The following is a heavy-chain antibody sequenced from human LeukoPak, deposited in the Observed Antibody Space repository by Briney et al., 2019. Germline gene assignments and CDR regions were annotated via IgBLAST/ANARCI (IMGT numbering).Heavy chain of an antibody. J-gene: IGHJ3*02. CDR1: GFIFSSYW. CDR3: ARDYGSSWFDAFDI. V-gene: IGHV3-7*01. D-gene: IGHD6-13*01. Sequence: GGSLRLSCAASGFIFSSYWMTWVRQAPGKGLEWVANIKQDGSEKYYMDSVKGRFTISRDNAKNSLYLQMNSLRAEDTAVYYCARDYGSSWFDAFDIWGQGTMVTVSS. CDR2: IKQDGSEK.